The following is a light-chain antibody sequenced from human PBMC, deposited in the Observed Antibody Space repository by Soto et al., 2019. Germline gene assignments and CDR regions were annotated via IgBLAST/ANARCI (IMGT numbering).Light chain of an antibody. CDR3: QTWVTGARVV. CDR2: LSSDGSH. V-gene: IGLV4-69*01. J-gene: IGLJ2*01. Sequence: QAVVTQSPSASAALGASVKLTCTLSSGHSSYAIAWHQQQTEKGHRYLMKLSSDGSHSKGDGIPDRFSGSSSGAERYLTISSLQSEDEADYYCQTWVTGARVVVGGGTKLTVL. CDR1: SGHSSYA.